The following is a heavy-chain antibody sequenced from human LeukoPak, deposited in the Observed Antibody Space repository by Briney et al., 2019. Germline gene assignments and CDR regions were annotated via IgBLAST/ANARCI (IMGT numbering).Heavy chain of an antibody. V-gene: IGHV1-69*04. J-gene: IGHJ4*02. CDR3: ARPIVGATTWDLDY. Sequence: GASVKVSCKASGGTFSSYAISWVRQAPGQGLEWMGRIIPILGIANYAQKFRGRVTITADKSTSTAYMELSSLRSEDTAVYYCARPIVGATTWDLDYWGQGTLVTVSS. D-gene: IGHD1-26*01. CDR1: GGTFSSYA. CDR2: IIPILGIA.